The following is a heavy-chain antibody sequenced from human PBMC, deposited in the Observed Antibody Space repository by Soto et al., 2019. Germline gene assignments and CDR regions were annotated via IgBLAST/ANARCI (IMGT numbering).Heavy chain of an antibody. V-gene: IGHV4-59*12. D-gene: IGHD3-10*01. CDR3: ARGVTMVRGVIHTPYFDY. Sequence: SETLSFTCTVSGGSISGYYWSWLRQPPGKGLEWIGYIYSIGSTNYNPSLRSRVTMSIDTSQNQFSLKLSSVTAADTAVYYCARGVTMVRGVIHTPYFDYWGQGTLVTVSS. J-gene: IGHJ4*02. CDR2: IYSIGST. CDR1: GGSISGYY.